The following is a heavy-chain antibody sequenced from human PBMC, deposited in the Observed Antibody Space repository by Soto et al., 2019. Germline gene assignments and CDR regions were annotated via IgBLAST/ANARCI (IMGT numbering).Heavy chain of an antibody. CDR2: IYYSGST. V-gene: IGHV4-59*01. J-gene: IGHJ6*02. Sequence: SETLSLTCTVSGGSISSYYWSWIRQPPGKGLEWIGYIYYSGSTYYNPSLKSRVTISVDTSKNQFSLKLSSVTAADTAVYYCARADGDYYYGMDVWGQGTTVTVSS. D-gene: IGHD3-10*01. CDR1: GGSISSYY. CDR3: ARADGDYYYGMDV.